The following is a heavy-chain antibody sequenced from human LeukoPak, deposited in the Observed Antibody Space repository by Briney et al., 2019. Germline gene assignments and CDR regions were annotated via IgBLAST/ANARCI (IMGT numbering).Heavy chain of an antibody. D-gene: IGHD5-18*01. CDR1: GYTFTSYY. CDR3: ARDQGDTAMLAPFLDY. J-gene: IGHJ4*02. CDR2: INPSGGST. V-gene: IGHV1-46*01. Sequence: ASVKVSCKASGYTFTSYYMHWVRQAPGQGLEWMGIINPSGGSTSYAQKFQGRVTMTRDTSTSTVYMELSSLRSEDTAVYYCARDQGDTAMLAPFLDYWGQGTLVTASS.